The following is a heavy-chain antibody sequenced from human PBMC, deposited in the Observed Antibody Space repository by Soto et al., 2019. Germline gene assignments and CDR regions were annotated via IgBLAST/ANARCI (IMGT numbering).Heavy chain of an antibody. J-gene: IGHJ6*02. CDR3: ARLNAGTTYYYYGMDV. CDR1: GASVSSSSYY. CDR2: NYRGST. V-gene: IGHV4-39*01. D-gene: IGHD1-7*01. Sequence: QLQLHESGPGLVKPSETLSLTCTVSGASVSSSSYYWGWIRQPPGKGLEWIGSNYRGSTYYNPSLKSRLTISADTSKNQFSLKLRSVTAADTAVYYCARLNAGTTYYYYGMDVWGQGTTVTVSS.